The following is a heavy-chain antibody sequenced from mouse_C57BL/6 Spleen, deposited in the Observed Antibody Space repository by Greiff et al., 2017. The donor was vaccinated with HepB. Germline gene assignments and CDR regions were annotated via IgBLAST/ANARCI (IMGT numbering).Heavy chain of an antibody. V-gene: IGHV5-12*01. D-gene: IGHD1-1*01. Sequence: EVHLVESGGGLVQPGGSLKLSCAASGFTFSDYYMYWVRQTPEKRLEWVAYISNGGGSTYYPDTVKGRFTISRDNAKNTLYLQMSRLKSEDTAMYYCARLPNWYFDVWGTGTTVTVSS. CDR3: ARLPNWYFDV. CDR2: ISNGGGST. CDR1: GFTFSDYY. J-gene: IGHJ1*03.